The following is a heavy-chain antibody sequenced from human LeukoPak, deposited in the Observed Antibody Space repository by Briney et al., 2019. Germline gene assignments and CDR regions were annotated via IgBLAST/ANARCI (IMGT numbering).Heavy chain of an antibody. Sequence: GGSLRLSCAASGFTFSGSAMHWVRQASGKGLEWVGRIRSKANSYATAYAASVKGRFTISRDDSKNTAYLQMNSLKTEDTAVYYCTRVISIAAAGDYYYYMDVWGKGTTVTVSS. D-gene: IGHD6-13*01. CDR3: TRVISIAAAGDYYYYMDV. V-gene: IGHV3-73*01. CDR2: IRSKANSYAT. J-gene: IGHJ6*03. CDR1: GFTFSGSA.